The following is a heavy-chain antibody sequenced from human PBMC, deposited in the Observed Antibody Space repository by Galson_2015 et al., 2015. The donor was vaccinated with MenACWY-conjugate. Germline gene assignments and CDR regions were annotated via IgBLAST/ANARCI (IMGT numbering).Heavy chain of an antibody. CDR2: ICSGSTT. CDR1: GFTVSTSC. CDR3: ARSGVGYGERWLDP. D-gene: IGHD3-3*01. V-gene: IGHV3-53*01. J-gene: IGHJ5*02. Sequence: SLRLSCAASGFTVSTSCMSWVRQAPGEGLEWVSIICSGSTTKCADSVKGRFTISGDNSKSTVYLQMNSPRVEDTAMYYCARSGVGYGERWLDPWGQGTLVTVSS.